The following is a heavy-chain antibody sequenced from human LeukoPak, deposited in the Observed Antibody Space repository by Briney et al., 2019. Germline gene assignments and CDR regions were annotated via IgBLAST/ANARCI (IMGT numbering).Heavy chain of an antibody. CDR3: ARRVAGILDY. CDR2: ISGSGGST. J-gene: IGHJ4*02. CDR1: GFTFSSYA. Sequence: GGSLRLSCAASGFTFSSYAMSWVRQAAGKGLEWVSAISGSGGSTYYADSVKGRFTISRDNSKNTLYLQMNSLRAEDTAVYYSARRVAGILDYWGQGTLVTVSS. V-gene: IGHV3-23*01. D-gene: IGHD6-19*01.